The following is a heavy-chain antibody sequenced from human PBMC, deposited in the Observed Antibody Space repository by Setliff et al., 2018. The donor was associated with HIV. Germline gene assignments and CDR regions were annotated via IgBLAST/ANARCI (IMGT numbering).Heavy chain of an antibody. V-gene: IGHV4-59*01. CDR1: GASIDRFF. D-gene: IGHD3-16*01. CDR3: ARDLASSYFDF. Sequence: LSLTCTVSGASIDRFFWSWFRQPPGKGLEWIGNVFFSGVATYNPSLKSRVTVSIQTSRSQFSLTLRSVTAADTATYYCARDLASSYFDFWGQGALVTVSS. J-gene: IGHJ4*02. CDR2: VFFSGVA.